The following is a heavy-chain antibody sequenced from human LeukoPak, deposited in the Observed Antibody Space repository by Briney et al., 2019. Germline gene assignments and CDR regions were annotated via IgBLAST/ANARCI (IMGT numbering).Heavy chain of an antibody. CDR1: GFTFRAYA. V-gene: IGHV3-30*04. Sequence: GGSLRLSCAASGFTFRAYAMHWVRQAPGKGLEWVAVISYDGSNKYYADSVKGRFTISRDNAKNSLYLQMNSLRAEDTAVYYCARASSSWYSYFDYWGQGTLVTVSS. CDR2: ISYDGSNK. CDR3: ARASSSWYSYFDY. J-gene: IGHJ4*02. D-gene: IGHD6-13*01.